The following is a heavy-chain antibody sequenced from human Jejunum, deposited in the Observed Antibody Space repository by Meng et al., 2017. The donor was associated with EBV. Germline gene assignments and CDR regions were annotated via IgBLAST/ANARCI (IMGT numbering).Heavy chain of an antibody. V-gene: IGHV3-74*01. Sequence: EVQLVESEGGLVQPGGSLGLSCVASGFTFSSYWMHWVRQAPGKGLVWVSRIKSEGSSTSYADSVKGRFTISRDNAKNTLYLQMSSRRAEDTAVYYCARGGGYYFDYWGQGTLVTVTS. CDR3: ARGGGYYFDY. J-gene: IGHJ4*02. D-gene: IGHD3-16*01. CDR1: GFTFSSYW. CDR2: IKSEGSST.